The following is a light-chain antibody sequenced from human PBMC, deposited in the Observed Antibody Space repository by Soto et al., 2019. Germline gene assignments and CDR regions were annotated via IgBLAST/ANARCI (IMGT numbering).Light chain of an antibody. CDR1: SSDVGGYNY. V-gene: IGLV2-14*01. J-gene: IGLJ2*01. CDR3: SSYTSSSTLGV. Sequence: QSALTQPAAVSGSPGQSLTISCTGTSSDVGGYNYVSWYQQHPGKAPKLMIYDVSNRPSGVSNRFSGSKSGNTASLTISGLQAEDEADYDCSSYTSSSTLGVFGGGTKLTVL. CDR2: DVS.